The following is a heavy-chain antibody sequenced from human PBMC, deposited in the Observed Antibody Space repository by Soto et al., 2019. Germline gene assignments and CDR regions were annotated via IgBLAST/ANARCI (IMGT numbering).Heavy chain of an antibody. J-gene: IGHJ4*02. Sequence: ETLSLTCAVSGGSISSSNWWSWVRQAPGKGLEWVSSISSSSSYIYYADSVKGRFTISRDNAKNSLYLQMNSLRAEDTAVYYCATMQRIFDYWGKGTLVPVSS. CDR1: GGSISSSN. CDR3: ATMQRIFDY. V-gene: IGHV3-21*01. D-gene: IGHD2-15*01. CDR2: ISSSSSYI.